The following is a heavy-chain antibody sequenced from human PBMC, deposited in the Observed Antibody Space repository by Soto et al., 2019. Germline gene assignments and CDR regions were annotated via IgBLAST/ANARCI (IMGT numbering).Heavy chain of an antibody. CDR1: GGSISSGGYY. J-gene: IGHJ4*02. V-gene: IGHV4-31*03. CDR2: IYYSGST. D-gene: IGHD2-2*01. Sequence: PSETLSLTCTVSGGSISSGGYYWSWIRQHPGKGLEWIGYIYYSGSTYYNPSLKSRVNISVDTSKNQFSLKLSSVTAADTAVYYCARDYCISTSCYLDYWGQGTLVTVSS. CDR3: ARDYCISTSCYLDY.